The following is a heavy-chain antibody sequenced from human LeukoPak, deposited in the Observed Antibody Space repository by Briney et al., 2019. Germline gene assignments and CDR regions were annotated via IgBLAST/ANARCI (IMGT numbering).Heavy chain of an antibody. D-gene: IGHD6-13*01. V-gene: IGHV4-34*01. CDR3: AGVEQLVLLMSYYYYGMDV. CDR1: GGSFSGYY. CDR2: INHSGST. Sequence: PSETLSLTCAVYGGSFSGYYWSWIRQPPGKGLEWIGEINHSGSTNYNPSLKSRVTISVDTSKNQFSLKLSSVTAADTAVYYCAGVEQLVLLMSYYYYGMDVWGQGTTVTVSS. J-gene: IGHJ6*02.